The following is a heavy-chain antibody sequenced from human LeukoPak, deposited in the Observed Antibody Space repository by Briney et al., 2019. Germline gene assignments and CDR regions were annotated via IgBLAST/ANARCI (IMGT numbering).Heavy chain of an antibody. Sequence: VSLKISCTGFGYIFTCYWIGCVRHMSGKGLEGMCIIYRGDSNTRYSPSFQGQVTISTDKSISNAYLQWSSLKASDTAMYYCARTPHDDAFDIWGQGTMVTVSS. V-gene: IGHV5-51*01. D-gene: IGHD1-1*01. CDR3: ARTPHDDAFDI. CDR1: GYIFTCYW. CDR2: IYRGDSNT. J-gene: IGHJ3*02.